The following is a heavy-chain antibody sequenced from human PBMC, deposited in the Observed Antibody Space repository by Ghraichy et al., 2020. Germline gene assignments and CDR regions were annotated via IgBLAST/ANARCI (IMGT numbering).Heavy chain of an antibody. CDR1: GFTFSSYA. V-gene: IGHV3-30*04. D-gene: IGHD6-19*01. J-gene: IGHJ4*02. CDR3: ARGDYWGVAGILDY. Sequence: GGSLRLSCAASGFTFSSYAMHWVRQAPGKGLEWVAVISYDGSNKYYADSVKGRFTISRDNSKNTLYLQMNSLRAEDTAVYYCARGDYWGVAGILDYWGQGTLVTVSS. CDR2: ISYDGSNK.